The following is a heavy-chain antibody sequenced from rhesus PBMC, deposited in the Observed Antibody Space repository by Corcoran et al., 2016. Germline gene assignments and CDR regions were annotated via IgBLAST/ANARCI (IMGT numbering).Heavy chain of an antibody. CDR2: ISSDGREK. CDR1: GFTFSGYG. J-gene: IGHJ4*01. Sequence: EVQLVESGGGLVQPGGSLRLSCAATGFTFSGYGFHWVRQAPGRGLEVVAIISSDGREKYHADSVKERITISRDNSNKTLYLQMNNLKLEDTAVYYCTRFDYWGQGVVVTVSS. CDR3: TRFDY. V-gene: IGHV3S32*01.